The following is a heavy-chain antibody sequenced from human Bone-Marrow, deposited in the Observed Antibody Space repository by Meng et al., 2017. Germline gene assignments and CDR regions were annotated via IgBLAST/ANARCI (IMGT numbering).Heavy chain of an antibody. CDR2: ISGSGGST. V-gene: IGHV3-23*01. J-gene: IGHJ6*02. Sequence: GGSLRLSCAASGFTFSSYAMSWVRQAPGKGLEWVSAISGSGGSTYYADSVKGRFTISRDNSKNTLYLQMNSLRAEDTAVYYCASQYCGGDCYSGNYYYGMDVWGQGTTVTVSS. CDR3: ASQYCGGDCYSGNYYYGMDV. D-gene: IGHD2-21*02. CDR1: GFTFSSYA.